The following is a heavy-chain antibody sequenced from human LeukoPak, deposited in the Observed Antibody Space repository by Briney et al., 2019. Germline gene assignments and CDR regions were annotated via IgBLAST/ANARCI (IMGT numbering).Heavy chain of an antibody. CDR1: GFTFGTHA. J-gene: IGHJ4*02. V-gene: IGHV3-23*01. CDR3: AKLAGIRGWFVYYFDY. Sequence: GGSLRLSCAASGFTFGTHAMTWVRQAPGKGLEWVSGMSGRGDTSYYADSVKGRYTISRDNSKNTLFLQMNSLRAEDTAVYYCAKLAGIRGWFVYYFDYWGQGTLVTVS. CDR2: MSGRGDTS. D-gene: IGHD6-19*01.